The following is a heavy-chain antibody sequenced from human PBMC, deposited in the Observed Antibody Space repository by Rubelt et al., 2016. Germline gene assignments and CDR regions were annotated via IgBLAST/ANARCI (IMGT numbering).Heavy chain of an antibody. Sequence: QVQLVQSGAEVKKPGASVKVSCKASGHTFTSYGISWVRQAPGQGLEWMGWSSAYNGNTNYAQKRSGRGTITTDSDTSTGHLELRSLGCGETAVYDCAGTRPVERATIPLAYWGQGTLVTVSS. J-gene: IGHJ4*02. CDR2: SSAYNGNT. CDR1: GHTFTSYG. D-gene: IGHD5-24*01. V-gene: IGHV1-18*01. CDR3: AGTRPVERATIPLAY.